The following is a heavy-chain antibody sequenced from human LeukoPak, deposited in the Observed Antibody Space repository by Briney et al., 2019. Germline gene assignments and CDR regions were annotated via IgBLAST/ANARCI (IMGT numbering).Heavy chain of an antibody. Sequence: GASVKVSCKASGFTFTNYGITWVRQAPGQGLEWMGWINPNSGGTNYAQKFQGRVTMTRDTSISTAYMELSRLRSDDTAVYYCARQIAVAPLGIDPWGQGTLVTVSS. CDR3: ARQIAVAPLGIDP. D-gene: IGHD6-19*01. CDR2: INPNSGGT. J-gene: IGHJ5*02. V-gene: IGHV1-2*02. CDR1: GFTFTNYG.